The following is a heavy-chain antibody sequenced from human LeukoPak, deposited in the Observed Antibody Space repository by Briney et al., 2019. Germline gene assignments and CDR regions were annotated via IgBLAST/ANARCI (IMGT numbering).Heavy chain of an antibody. CDR1: GYTFTSYD. CDR2: MNPNSGNT. V-gene: IGHV1-8*01. J-gene: IGHJ6*02. D-gene: IGHD2-15*01. CDR3: ARWGTNIVVVVAATYYYYGMDV. Sequence: ASVKVSCKASGYTFTSYDINWVRQATGQGLEWMGWMNPNSGNTGYAQKFQGRVTMTRNTSISTAYMEPSSLRSEDTAVYYCARWGTNIVVVVAATYYYYGMDVWGQGTTVTVSS.